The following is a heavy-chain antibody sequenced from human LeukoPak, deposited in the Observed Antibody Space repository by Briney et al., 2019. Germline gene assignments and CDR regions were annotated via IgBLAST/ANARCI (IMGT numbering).Heavy chain of an antibody. CDR2: IYTSGST. CDR3: ARDFPKENNAFDI. D-gene: IGHD2/OR15-2a*01. J-gene: IGHJ3*02. Sequence: SETLSLTCTVSGGSISSYYWSWIRQPPGKGLEWIGRIYTSGSTNYNPSLKSRVTMSVDTSKNQFSLKLSSVTAADTAVYYCARDFPKENNAFDIWGQGTMVTVSS. V-gene: IGHV4-4*07. CDR1: GGSISSYY.